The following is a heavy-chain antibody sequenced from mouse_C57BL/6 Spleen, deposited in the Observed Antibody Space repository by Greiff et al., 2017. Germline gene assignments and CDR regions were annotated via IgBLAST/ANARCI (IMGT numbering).Heavy chain of an antibody. D-gene: IGHD1-1*01. J-gene: IGHJ4*01. CDR3: AISRITTVVANYYAMDY. CDR1: GYTFTDYN. CDR2: INPNNGGT. V-gene: IGHV1-22*01. Sequence: EVQLQQSGPELVKPGASVKMSCKASGYTFTDYNMHWVKQSHGKSLEWIGYINPNNGGTSYNQKFKGKATLTVNKSSSTAYMELRSLTSEDSAVYYCAISRITTVVANYYAMDYWGQGTSVTVSS.